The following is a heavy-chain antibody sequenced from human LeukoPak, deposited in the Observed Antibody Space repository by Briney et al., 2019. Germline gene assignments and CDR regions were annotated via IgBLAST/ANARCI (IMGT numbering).Heavy chain of an antibody. CDR3: ARDSQAGSPGNY. V-gene: IGHV1-2*02. D-gene: IGHD3-10*01. CDR1: GYTFTGYY. Sequence: ASVKVSCKASGYTFTGYYMHWVRQAPGQGLEWMGWINPNSGGTNYAQKVQGRVTMTRDTSISTAYMELSSLRSEDTAVYYCARDSQAGSPGNYWGQGTLVTVSS. CDR2: INPNSGGT. J-gene: IGHJ4*02.